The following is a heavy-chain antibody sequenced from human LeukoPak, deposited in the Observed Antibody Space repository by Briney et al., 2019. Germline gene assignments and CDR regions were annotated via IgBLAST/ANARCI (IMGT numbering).Heavy chain of an antibody. J-gene: IGHJ4*02. D-gene: IGHD6-13*01. CDR1: GFTFSDSA. Sequence: GGSLRLSCAASGFTFSDSAMNWVRQAPGKGLEWVSAISSGSVNTYYVDSVVGRFTISRVNSKNTLYLQLNSLRAEDTAVYYCAKAGGGIIAPGSRYIDFWGQGTLVTVSS. V-gene: IGHV3-23*01. CDR2: ISSGSVNT. CDR3: AKAGGGIIAPGSRYIDF.